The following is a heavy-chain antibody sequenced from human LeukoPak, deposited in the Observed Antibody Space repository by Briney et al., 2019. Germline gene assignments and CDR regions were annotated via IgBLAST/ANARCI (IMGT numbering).Heavy chain of an antibody. Sequence: GGSLRPSCAASGLSFSRFWMSWVRQAPGKGLEWVANIREDGSEKHNVDSVKGRFTISRDNAKDSLYLQMNSLRAEDTAVYYCASGGHLDFWGQGTPVTVAS. J-gene: IGHJ4*02. CDR1: GLSFSRFW. D-gene: IGHD3-16*01. CDR3: ASGGHLDF. V-gene: IGHV3-7*03. CDR2: IREDGSEK.